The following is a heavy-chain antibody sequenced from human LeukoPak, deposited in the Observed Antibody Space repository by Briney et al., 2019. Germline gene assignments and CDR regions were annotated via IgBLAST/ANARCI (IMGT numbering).Heavy chain of an antibody. CDR2: ILGSGGST. V-gene: IGHV3-23*01. CDR3: AKWGDYDVLTGYYVPDY. D-gene: IGHD3-9*01. CDR1: GFTFSNYA. J-gene: IGHJ4*02. Sequence: TGGSLRLSCAASGFTFSNYAMSWVRQAPGKGLEWVSAILGSGGSTYYADFVKGRFTVSRDNSKSTLYLQMNSLRAEDTALYYCAKWGDYDVLTGYYVPDYWGQGTLVTVSS.